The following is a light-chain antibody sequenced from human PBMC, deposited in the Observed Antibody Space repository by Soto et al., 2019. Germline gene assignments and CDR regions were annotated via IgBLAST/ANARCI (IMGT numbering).Light chain of an antibody. Sequence: QSALTQPASVSGSPGQSITISCTGTSSDVGGYNYVSWYQQHPGKAPKLMIYDVSNRPSGVSDRFSGSKSGNTASLTISGLQVEDEADYYCSSYTSSSPYVFGGGTKVTVL. CDR2: DVS. V-gene: IGLV2-14*01. J-gene: IGLJ1*01. CDR3: SSYTSSSPYV. CDR1: SSDVGGYNY.